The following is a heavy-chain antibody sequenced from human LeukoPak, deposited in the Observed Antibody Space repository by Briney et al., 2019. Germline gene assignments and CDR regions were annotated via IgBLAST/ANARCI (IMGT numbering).Heavy chain of an antibody. J-gene: IGHJ3*02. CDR1: GGSISSGSYY. V-gene: IGHV4-61*02. CDR3: AGPPTIDAFDI. CDR2: IYTSGST. D-gene: IGHD3-9*01. Sequence: SQTLSLTCTVSGGSISSGSYYWSWIRQPAGKGLEWIGRIYTSGSTNYNPSLKSRVTISVDTSKNQFSLKLSSVTAADTAVYYCAGPPTIDAFDIWGQGTMVTVSS.